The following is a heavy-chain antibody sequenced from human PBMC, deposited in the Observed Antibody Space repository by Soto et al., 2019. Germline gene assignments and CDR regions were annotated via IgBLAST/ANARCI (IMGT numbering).Heavy chain of an antibody. CDR1: GFTFRSHA. Sequence: EVRLLESGGGWTQPGGSLRLSCTASGFTFRSHAMNWMRQAPGQGLEWVSTVRRSGSFTYYAYSAHGRFTISRDNSNNIVYFDMNSRTVADTAVYYCAKGSGLETQCIDYCGQVSLVTVCS. CDR3: AKGSGLETQCIDY. J-gene: IGHJ4*02. CDR2: VRRSGSFT. V-gene: IGHV3-23*01. D-gene: IGHD6-19*01.